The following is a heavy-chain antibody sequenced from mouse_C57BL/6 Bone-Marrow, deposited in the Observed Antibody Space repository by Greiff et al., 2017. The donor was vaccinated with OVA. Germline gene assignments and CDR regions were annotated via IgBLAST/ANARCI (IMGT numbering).Heavy chain of an antibody. J-gene: IGHJ2*01. V-gene: IGHV5-17*01. CDR3: ARRYYYGSSLDY. CDR1: GFTFSDYG. D-gene: IGHD1-1*01. CDR2: ISSGSSTI. Sequence: EVQVVESGGGLVKPGGSLKLSCAASGFTFSDYGMHWVRQAPEKGLEWVAYISSGSSTIYYADTVKGRFTISRDNATNTLFLQMTSLRSEDTAMYYCARRYYYGSSLDYWGQGTTLTVSS.